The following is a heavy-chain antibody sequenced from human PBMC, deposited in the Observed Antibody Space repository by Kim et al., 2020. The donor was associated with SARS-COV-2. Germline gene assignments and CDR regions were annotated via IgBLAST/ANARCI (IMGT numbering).Heavy chain of an antibody. CDR2: INGSGGST. CDR3: AKAIWQGSGEHLSLHTYYFDY. D-gene: IGHD3-10*01. J-gene: IGHJ4*02. V-gene: IGHV3-23*01. Sequence: GGSLRLSCAASGFTFSSYAMSWVRQAPGKGLEWVSAINGSGGSTYYADSVKGRFTISRDNSKNTLYLQMNSLRAEDTAVYYCAKAIWQGSGEHLSLHTYYFDYWGQGTLVTVSS. CDR1: GFTFSSYA.